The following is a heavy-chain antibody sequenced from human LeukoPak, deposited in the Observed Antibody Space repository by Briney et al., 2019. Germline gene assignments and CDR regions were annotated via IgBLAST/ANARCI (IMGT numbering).Heavy chain of an antibody. Sequence: SETLSLTCAVYGGSFSGYYWSWIRQPPGKGLEWIGEINHSGSTNYNPSLKSRVTISVDTSKNQFSLELSSVTAADTAVYYCARRVTGSGSYWFDPWGQGTLVTVSS. CDR2: INHSGST. CDR1: GGSFSGYY. D-gene: IGHD3-10*01. J-gene: IGHJ5*02. V-gene: IGHV4-34*01. CDR3: ARRVTGSGSYWFDP.